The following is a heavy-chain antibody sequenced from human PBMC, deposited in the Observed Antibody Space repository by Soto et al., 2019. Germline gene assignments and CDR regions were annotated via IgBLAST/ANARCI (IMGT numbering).Heavy chain of an antibody. CDR3: ARHPELNLYFDY. J-gene: IGHJ4*02. V-gene: IGHV4-59*08. Sequence: SETLSLTFNVSGGSISSYSWSWIRQPPGKGLEWIGYIYYSGSTNYNPSLKSRVTISVDTSKNQFSLKLSSVTAADTAVYYCARHPELNLYFDYWGQGTMVTVSS. CDR1: GGSISSYS. CDR2: IYYSGST.